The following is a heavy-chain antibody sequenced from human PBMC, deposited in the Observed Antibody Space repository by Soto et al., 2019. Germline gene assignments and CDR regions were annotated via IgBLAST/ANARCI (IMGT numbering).Heavy chain of an antibody. CDR2: IYHSGIT. J-gene: IGHJ4*02. CDR3: ARSRTAYDFWSGYYEPNYFDY. V-gene: IGHV4-30-2*01. Sequence: SETLSLTCAVSGGYISSGGYSWSWIGHPPGKGLEWIGYIYHSGITYYNPSLKSRVTISVDRSKNQFSLKLSSVTAADTAVYYCARSRTAYDFWSGYYEPNYFDYWGQGTLVTVSS. CDR1: GGYISSGGYS. D-gene: IGHD3-3*01.